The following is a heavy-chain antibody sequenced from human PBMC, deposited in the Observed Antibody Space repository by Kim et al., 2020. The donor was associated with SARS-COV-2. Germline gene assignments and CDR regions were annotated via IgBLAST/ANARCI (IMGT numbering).Heavy chain of an antibody. D-gene: IGHD5-18*01. J-gene: IGHJ4*02. Sequence: SGKGRFTISRDKSKNTLYVQMTNLRAEDTAVYYCANARGSGARIQLWLEDWGQGTRVTVSS. CDR3: ANARGSGARIQLWLED. V-gene: IGHV3-23*01.